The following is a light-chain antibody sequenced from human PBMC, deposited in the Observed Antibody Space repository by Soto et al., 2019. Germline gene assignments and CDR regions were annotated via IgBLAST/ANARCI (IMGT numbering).Light chain of an antibody. CDR1: SSNIGAGYD. CDR2: GNS. V-gene: IGLV1-40*01. J-gene: IGLJ1*01. CDR3: SSYTSSSTYV. Sequence: QSVLTQPPSVSGAPGQRVTISCTGSSSNIGAGYDVHWYQQLPGTAPKLLIYGNSNRPSGVPDRFSGSKSGTSAFLAITGLQAEDEADYYCSSYTSSSTYVFGTGTKLTVL.